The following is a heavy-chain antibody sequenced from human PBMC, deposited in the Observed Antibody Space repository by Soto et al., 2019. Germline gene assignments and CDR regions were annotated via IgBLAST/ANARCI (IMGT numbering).Heavy chain of an antibody. CDR3: TRESGWAIFSYYYYGMDV. CDR1: GFTFSGSA. CDR2: IRSKANSYAT. J-gene: IGHJ6*02. Sequence: PGGSLRLSCAASGFTFSGSAMHWVRQASGKGLEWVGRIRSKANSYATAYAASVKGRFTISRDDSKNTAYLQMNSLKTEDTAVYCCTRESGWAIFSYYYYGMDVWGQGTTVTVS. V-gene: IGHV3-73*01. D-gene: IGHD6-25*01.